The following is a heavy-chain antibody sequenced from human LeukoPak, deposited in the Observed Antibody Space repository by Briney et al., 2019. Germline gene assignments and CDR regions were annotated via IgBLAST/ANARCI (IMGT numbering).Heavy chain of an antibody. D-gene: IGHD3-3*01. CDR3: ARDITSEGVVPNDY. J-gene: IGHJ4*02. V-gene: IGHV3-33*01. CDR2: IWYDGSNK. Sequence: GGSLRLSCAASGFTFSSYGMHWVRQAPGKGLEWVAVIWYDGSNKYYADSVKGRFTISRDNSKNTLYLQMNSLRAEDTAVYYCARDITSEGVVPNDYWGQGTLVTVSS. CDR1: GFTFSSYG.